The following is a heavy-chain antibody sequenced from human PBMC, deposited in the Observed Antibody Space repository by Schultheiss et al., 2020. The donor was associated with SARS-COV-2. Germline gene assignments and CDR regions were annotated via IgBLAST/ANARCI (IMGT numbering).Heavy chain of an antibody. CDR1: GFTFSSYW. V-gene: IGHV3-7*01. J-gene: IGHJ4*02. Sequence: GESLKISCAASGFTFSSYWMSWVRQAPGKGLEWVANIKQDGSEKYYVDSVKGRFTISRDNAKNSLYLQMNSLRAEDTAVYYCARGKIGLDYWGQGTLVTVSS. CDR2: IKQDGSEK. CDR3: ARGKIGLDY.